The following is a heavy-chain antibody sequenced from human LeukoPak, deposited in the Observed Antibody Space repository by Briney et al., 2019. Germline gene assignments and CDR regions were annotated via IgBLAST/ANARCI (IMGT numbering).Heavy chain of an antibody. D-gene: IGHD1-26*01. CDR2: LYPSGST. V-gene: IGHV4-59*01. J-gene: IGHJ4*02. CDR3: ASGHYPLEY. Sequence: SETLSLTRSFSAGSTNSGYWSWLRQPPGKGLEWIGLLYPSGSTNYNPSLKSRVTISVDTSRTQFSLKLSSVTAADTAVYLCASGHYPLEYWGQGTLVTVSS. CDR1: AGSTNSGY.